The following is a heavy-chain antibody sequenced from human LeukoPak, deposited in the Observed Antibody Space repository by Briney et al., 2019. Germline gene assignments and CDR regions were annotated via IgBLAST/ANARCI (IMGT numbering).Heavy chain of an antibody. J-gene: IGHJ3*02. CDR2: IYYSGST. D-gene: IGHD3-22*01. Sequence: SETLSLTCTVSGGSISSSSYYWGWIRQPPGKGLEWIGYIYYSGSTNYNPSLKSRVTISVDTSKNQFSLKLSSVTAADTAVYYCARHKDYDSSGYLEDAFDIWGQGTMVTVSS. V-gene: IGHV4-61*05. CDR1: GGSISSSSYY. CDR3: ARHKDYDSSGYLEDAFDI.